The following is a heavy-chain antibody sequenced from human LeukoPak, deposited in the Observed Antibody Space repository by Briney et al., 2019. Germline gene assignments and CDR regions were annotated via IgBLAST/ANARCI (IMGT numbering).Heavy chain of an antibody. D-gene: IGHD5-12*01. V-gene: IGHV6-1*01. CDR3: AREGAYSGTYYLDY. CDR2: TYYRSRWYD. Sequence: SQTLSLTCAISGDSVSSNRAAWNWIRQSPSGGLEWLGRTYYRSRWYDEYALSVKSRITIIPDTSKNHFSLQLNSVTPGDTAVYFCAREGAYSGTYYLDYWGQGTLVTVSS. CDR1: GDSVSSNRAA. J-gene: IGHJ4*02.